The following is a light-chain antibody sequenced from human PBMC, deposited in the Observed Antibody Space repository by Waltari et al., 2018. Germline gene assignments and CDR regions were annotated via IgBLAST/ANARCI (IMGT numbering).Light chain of an antibody. J-gene: IGKJ1*01. CDR1: QSVFYSSNNKNY. CDR2: WAS. CDR3: QKYYDTLWT. V-gene: IGKV4-1*01. Sequence: DIVMTQSPDYLAVSLGDRATISCKSCQSVFYSSNNKNYLAWYQQKPGQPPKLLLYWASFRESGGPDRFSGSGSGTDFTLTISSLQAEDGAVYYCQKYYDTLWTFGQGTKVE.